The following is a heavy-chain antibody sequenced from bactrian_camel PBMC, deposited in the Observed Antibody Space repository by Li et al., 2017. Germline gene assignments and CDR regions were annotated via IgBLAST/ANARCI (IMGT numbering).Heavy chain of an antibody. Sequence: HVQLVESGGGSVLAGQSLKLSCVGSGHDQVYACGMAWYRQAPGSERELVSSIVADDGTTYADSVKGRFTISQDNDKRRVYLQMESLRPEDSADYFCATNPPRQPRDDDEPSCDEYREWGQGTQVTVS. CDR1: GHDQVYAC. CDR2: IVADDGT. CDR3: ATNPPRQPRDDDEPSCDEYRE. J-gene: IGHJ4*01. V-gene: IGHV3S53*01. D-gene: IGHD4*01.